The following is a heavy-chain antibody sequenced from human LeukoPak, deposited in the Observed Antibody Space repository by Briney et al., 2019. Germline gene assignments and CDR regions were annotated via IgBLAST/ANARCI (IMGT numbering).Heavy chain of an antibody. CDR1: GGSISSYY. J-gene: IGHJ4*02. V-gene: IGHV4-59*01. D-gene: IGHD5-12*01. CDR2: IYYSGST. Sequence: PSETLSLTCTVSGGSISSYYWSWIRQPPGKGLEWIGYIYYSGSTDYNPSLKSRVTISVDTSKNQFSLKLSSVTAADTAVYYCAREGYGGYDYWGQGTLVTVSS. CDR3: AREGYGGYDY.